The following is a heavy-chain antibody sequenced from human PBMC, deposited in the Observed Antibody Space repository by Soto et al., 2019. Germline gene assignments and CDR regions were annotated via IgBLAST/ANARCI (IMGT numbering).Heavy chain of an antibody. V-gene: IGHV3-33*01. Sequence: QVQLVESGGGVVQPGRSLRLSCAASGFTFSSYGMHWVRQAPGKGLEWVAVIWYDGSNKYYADSVKGRFTISRDNSKNPLYLQMNSLRAEDTAVYYCARDPAVGIEYYYYGMDVWGQGTTVTVSS. CDR2: IWYDGSNK. CDR3: ARDPAVGIEYYYYGMDV. CDR1: GFTFSSYG. J-gene: IGHJ6*02. D-gene: IGHD2-21*01.